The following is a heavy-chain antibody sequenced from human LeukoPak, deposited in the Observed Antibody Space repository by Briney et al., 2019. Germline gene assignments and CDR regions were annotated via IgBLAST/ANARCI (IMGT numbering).Heavy chain of an antibody. Sequence: PGGSLRLSCVASGFTFSDSSMTWVRQAPGGGLEWVSTIRANGRDTYYADSVKGRFTITRDNFKNTLYLEMNSLRAEDTAVYYCAKGGYSTYFDPWGQGTLVTVSS. CDR3: AKGGYSTYFDP. J-gene: IGHJ5*02. V-gene: IGHV3-23*01. CDR2: IRANGRDT. CDR1: GFTFSDSS. D-gene: IGHD5-12*01.